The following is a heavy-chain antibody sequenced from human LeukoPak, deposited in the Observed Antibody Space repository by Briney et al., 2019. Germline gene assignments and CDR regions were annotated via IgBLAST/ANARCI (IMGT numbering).Heavy chain of an antibody. CDR2: ITSSSSYI. D-gene: IGHD6-6*01. Sequence: GSLRLSCAASGFTFSSYSMNWVRQAPGKGLEWVSSITSSSSYIYYADSVKGRFTISRDNAKNSLYLQMKSLRAEDTAVYYCARDPSSSSSVGGYLDYWGQGTLVTVSS. J-gene: IGHJ4*02. CDR3: ARDPSSSSSVGGYLDY. V-gene: IGHV3-21*01. CDR1: GFTFSSYS.